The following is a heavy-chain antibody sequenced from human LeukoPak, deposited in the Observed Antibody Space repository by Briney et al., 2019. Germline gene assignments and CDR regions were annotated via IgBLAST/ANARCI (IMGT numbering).Heavy chain of an antibody. J-gene: IGHJ3*02. V-gene: IGHV4-31*03. CDR3: ARKGGNYAAFDI. Sequence: SETLSLTCTVSGGSISSGGYYWSWIRQHPGKGLEWIGYIYYSGSTYYNPSLKSRVTISVDTSKNQFSLKLSSVTAADTAVYYCARKGGNYAAFDIWGQGTMVTVSS. D-gene: IGHD4-23*01. CDR1: GGSISSGGYY. CDR2: IYYSGST.